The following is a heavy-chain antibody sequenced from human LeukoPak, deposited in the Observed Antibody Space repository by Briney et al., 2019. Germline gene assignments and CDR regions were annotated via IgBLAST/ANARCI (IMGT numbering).Heavy chain of an antibody. V-gene: IGHV3-53*01. J-gene: IGHJ4*02. Sequence: GGSLRLSCAASGFTVSSNYMSWVRQGPGKGLEWVSVIYSGGSTYYADSVKGRFTISRDNSKNTLYLQMNSLRAEDTAVYYCAGSQMTTVTTESGDYWGQGTLVTVSS. CDR1: GFTVSSNY. D-gene: IGHD4-17*01. CDR2: IYSGGST. CDR3: AGSQMTTVTTESGDY.